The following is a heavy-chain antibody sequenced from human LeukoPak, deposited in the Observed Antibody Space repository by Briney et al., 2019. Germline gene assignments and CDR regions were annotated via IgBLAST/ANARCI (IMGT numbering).Heavy chain of an antibody. CDR2: MSYSGRT. CDR1: GGSFSGYY. J-gene: IGHJ5*02. D-gene: IGHD3-9*01. V-gene: IGHV4-34*01. Sequence: SETLSLTCAVYGGSFSGYYWSWIRQPPGKGLEWIGSMSYSGRTYYNPSLKSRVIISADTSKNQFSLKLSSMTAADTAVYYCAASEIRYFDWLKVYWFDPWGQGTLVTVSS. CDR3: AASEIRYFDWLKVYWFDP.